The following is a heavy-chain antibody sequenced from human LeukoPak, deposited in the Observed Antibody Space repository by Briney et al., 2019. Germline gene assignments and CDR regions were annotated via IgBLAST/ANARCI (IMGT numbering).Heavy chain of an antibody. Sequence: PGGSLRLSCAASGFTFSSHSINWVRQAPGKGLECVSSISSSSTYIYYADSVKGRFTISRDNAKNSLHLQMNSLRAEDTAVYFCARNHNPNYYYYYYMDVWGEGTTVTVSS. J-gene: IGHJ6*03. V-gene: IGHV3-21*01. CDR3: ARNHNPNYYYYYYMDV. CDR2: ISSSSTYI. D-gene: IGHD1-14*01. CDR1: GFTFSSHS.